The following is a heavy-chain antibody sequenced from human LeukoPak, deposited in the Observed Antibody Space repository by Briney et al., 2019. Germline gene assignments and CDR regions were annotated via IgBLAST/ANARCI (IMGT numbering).Heavy chain of an antibody. Sequence: GGSLRLSCAASGFTFSNAWMSWVRQAPGKGLEWVGRIKSKTDGGTTDYAAPVKGRFTISRDDSKNTLYLQMNSLKTEDTAVYYCTTDYGGNSEGDYWGQGTLVTVSS. CDR2: IKSKTDGGTT. CDR3: TTDYGGNSEGDY. V-gene: IGHV3-15*01. CDR1: GFTFSNAW. J-gene: IGHJ4*02. D-gene: IGHD4-23*01.